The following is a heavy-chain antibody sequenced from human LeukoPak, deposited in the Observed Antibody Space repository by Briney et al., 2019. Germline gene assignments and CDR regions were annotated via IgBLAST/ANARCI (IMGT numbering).Heavy chain of an antibody. D-gene: IGHD2-15*01. CDR1: GYTFTSYA. V-gene: IGHV1-3*01. Sequence: ASVKVSCKASGYTFTSYAVHWVRQAPGQGPEWMGWIHAGNGNTKYSQKFQGKITITRDTSASRVYMELSSLKSEDTAVYYCGRGGSSGVDYWGQGTLATVSS. CDR2: IHAGNGNT. J-gene: IGHJ4*02. CDR3: GRGGSSGVDY.